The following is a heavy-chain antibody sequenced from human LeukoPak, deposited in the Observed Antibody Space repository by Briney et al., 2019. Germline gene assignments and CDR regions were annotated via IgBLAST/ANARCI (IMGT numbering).Heavy chain of an antibody. J-gene: IGHJ4*02. D-gene: IGHD3-22*01. CDR3: ARVSRYYYDSSGYLDY. V-gene: IGHV4-39*07. CDR1: GGSISSSSYY. Sequence: SETLSLTCTVSGGSISSSSYYWGWIRQPPGRGLEWIGSIYYSGSTYYNPSLKSRVTISVDTSKNQFSLKLSSVTAADTAVYYCARVSRYYYDSSGYLDYWGQGTLVTVSS. CDR2: IYYSGST.